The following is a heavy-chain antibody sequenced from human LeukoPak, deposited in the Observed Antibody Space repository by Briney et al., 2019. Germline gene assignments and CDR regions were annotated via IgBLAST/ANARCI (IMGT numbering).Heavy chain of an antibody. J-gene: IGHJ2*01. Sequence: GASVKVSCKASGYTFTSYYMHWVPQAPGQGLEWMGIINPSGGSTSYAQKFQGRVTMTRDTSTSTVYMELSSLRSEDTAVYYCAREREIAAAADQNWYFDLWGRATLVTVSS. CDR2: INPSGGST. CDR1: GYTFTSYY. CDR3: AREREIAAAADQNWYFDL. V-gene: IGHV1-46*01. D-gene: IGHD6-13*01.